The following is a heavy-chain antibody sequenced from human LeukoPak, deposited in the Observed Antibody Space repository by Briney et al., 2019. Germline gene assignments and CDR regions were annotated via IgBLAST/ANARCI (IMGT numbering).Heavy chain of an antibody. CDR1: GGSISSYY. J-gene: IGHJ4*02. CDR3: AREYYDFWSGLRGSFDY. CDR2: ISYSGST. D-gene: IGHD3-3*01. V-gene: IGHV4-59*01. Sequence: SETLCLTCTVSGGSISSYYWSWIRQPPGKGLEWIGYISYSGSTNYNPSLKSRVTISVDTSKSQFSLKLNSVTAADTAVYYCAREYYDFWSGLRGSFDYWGQGTLVTVSS.